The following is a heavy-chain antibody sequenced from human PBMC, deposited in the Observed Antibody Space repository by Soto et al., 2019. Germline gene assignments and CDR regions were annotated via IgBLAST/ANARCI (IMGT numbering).Heavy chain of an antibody. D-gene: IGHD3-22*01. Sequence: QVQLVESGGGVVQPGRSLRLSCAASGFTFSSYGMHWVRQAPGKGLEWVAVISYDGSNKYYADSVKGRFTISRDNSKNQVYLQMSRLRAEDTAVYYCAKGGAGYYYDSSGYYSAGGYFDYWGQGTLVSVSS. J-gene: IGHJ4*02. CDR2: ISYDGSNK. V-gene: IGHV3-30*18. CDR3: AKGGAGYYYDSSGYYSAGGYFDY. CDR1: GFTFSSYG.